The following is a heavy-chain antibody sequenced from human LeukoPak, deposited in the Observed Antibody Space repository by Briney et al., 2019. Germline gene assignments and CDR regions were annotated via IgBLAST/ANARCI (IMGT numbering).Heavy chain of an antibody. CDR2: ISYDGSNK. D-gene: IGHD3-3*01. J-gene: IGHJ4*02. Sequence: GRSLRLSCAASGFTFSSYGMHWVRQAPGKGLEWVAVISYDGSNKYYADSVKGRFTISRDNSKNTLYLQMNSLRAEDTAVYYCAKEGSIFGVVIRPYYFDYWGQGTLVTVSS. CDR1: GFTFSSYG. V-gene: IGHV3-30*18. CDR3: AKEGSIFGVVIRPYYFDY.